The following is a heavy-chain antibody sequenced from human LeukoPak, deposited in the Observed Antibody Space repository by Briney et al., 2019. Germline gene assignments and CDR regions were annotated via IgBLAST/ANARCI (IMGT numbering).Heavy chain of an antibody. CDR3: AKDGLYSSGASDY. CDR1: GFTFSSYG. J-gene: IGHJ4*02. CDR2: IRYDGSNK. V-gene: IGHV3-30*02. Sequence: GGSLRLSCAASGFTFSSYGMHWVRQAPGKGLEWVAFIRYDGSNKYYADSVKGRFTISRDNSKNTLYLQMNSLRAEDTAVYYCAKDGLYSSGASDYWGQGTLVTVSS. D-gene: IGHD6-19*01.